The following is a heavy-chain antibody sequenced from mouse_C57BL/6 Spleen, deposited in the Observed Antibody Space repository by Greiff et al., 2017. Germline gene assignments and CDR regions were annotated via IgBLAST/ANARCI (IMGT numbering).Heavy chain of an antibody. V-gene: IGHV1-64*01. CDR1: GYTFTSYW. J-gene: IGHJ2*01. D-gene: IGHD1-1*01. Sequence: QVQLQQPGAELVKPGASVKLSCKASGYTFTSYWMHWVKQRPGQGLEWIGMIRPNSGSTNYTEKFKSKATLTVDKSSSTAYIQLSSRTSEDSAVYYCAREERYDGSSFDYWGQGTTLTVSS. CDR2: IRPNSGST. CDR3: AREERYDGSSFDY.